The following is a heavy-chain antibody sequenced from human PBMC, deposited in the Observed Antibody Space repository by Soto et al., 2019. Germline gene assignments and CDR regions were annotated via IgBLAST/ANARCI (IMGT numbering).Heavy chain of an antibody. D-gene: IGHD2-2*01. Sequence: GGSLRLSCAASGFTFSHRGMIWVRQAPGKGLEWLSYISPNSDSVHYAKSVRGRFSISRDNVRDSLYLQMNSLRDDDTAVYYCAKGKGLTVSSTNYWGQGTLVTVSS. CDR3: AKGKGLTVSSTNY. V-gene: IGHV3-48*02. CDR1: GFTFSHRG. CDR2: ISPNSDSV. J-gene: IGHJ4*02.